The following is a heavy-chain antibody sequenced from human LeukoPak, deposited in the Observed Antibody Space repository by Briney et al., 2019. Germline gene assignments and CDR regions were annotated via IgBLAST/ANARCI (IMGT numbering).Heavy chain of an antibody. D-gene: IGHD2-21*02. Sequence: GESLRLSCAASGFTFSSYAMTWVRQAPGKGLEWIGFTRTKTYGGTTEYAASVKGRFSISRDDSKSVAYLQMNSLKTEDTALYYCTRGVVVTSIRKIDYWGQGTLVTVSS. CDR3: TRGVVVTSIRKIDY. J-gene: IGHJ4*02. CDR2: TRTKTYGGTT. V-gene: IGHV3-49*04. CDR1: GFTFSSYA.